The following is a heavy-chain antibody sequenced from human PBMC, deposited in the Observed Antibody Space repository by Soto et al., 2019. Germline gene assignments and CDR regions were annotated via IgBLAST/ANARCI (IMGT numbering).Heavy chain of an antibody. CDR3: AKDYPLVAAAGTGFDY. D-gene: IGHD6-13*01. CDR2: ISGSGGST. J-gene: IGHJ4*02. CDR1: GFTFSSYA. V-gene: IGHV3-23*01. Sequence: PGGSLRLSCAASGFTFSSYAMSWVRQAPGKGLEWVSAISGSGGSTYYADSVKGRFTISRGNSKNTLYLQMSSLRAEDTAVYYCAKDYPLVAAAGTGFDYWGQGTLVTVSS.